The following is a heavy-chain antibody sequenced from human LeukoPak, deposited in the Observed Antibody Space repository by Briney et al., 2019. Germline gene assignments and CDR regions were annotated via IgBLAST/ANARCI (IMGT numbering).Heavy chain of an antibody. CDR2: IIPILGIA. D-gene: IGHD3-9*01. Sequence: ASVKVSCKASGGTFSSYAISWVRQAPGQGLEWMGRIIPILGIANYAQKFQGRVTITADKSTSTAYMELSSLRSDDTAVYYCASGGGDYDILTAVFDYWGQGTLVTVSS. J-gene: IGHJ4*02. CDR1: GGTFSSYA. CDR3: ASGGGDYDILTAVFDY. V-gene: IGHV1-69*04.